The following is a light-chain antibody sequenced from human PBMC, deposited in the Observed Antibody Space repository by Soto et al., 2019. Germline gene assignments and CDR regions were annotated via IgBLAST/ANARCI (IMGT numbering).Light chain of an antibody. CDR2: KAS. CDR3: QQYNSYST. Sequence: DIQMTQSHSTLSASVGDRVTITCRASQSISSWLAWYQQKPGKAPKLLIYKASSLESGVPSRFSGSGSGTEFTLTINSLQPDDFATYYCQQYNSYSTFGQGTRLEIK. CDR1: QSISSW. V-gene: IGKV1-5*03. J-gene: IGKJ5*01.